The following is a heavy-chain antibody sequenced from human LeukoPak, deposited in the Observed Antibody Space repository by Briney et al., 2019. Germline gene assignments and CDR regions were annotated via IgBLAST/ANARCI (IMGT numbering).Heavy chain of an antibody. D-gene: IGHD2-21*02. V-gene: IGHV3-30*02. Sequence: GGSLRLSCAASGFTFSSYGMHWVRQAPGKGLEWAAFIRYDGSNKYYADSVKGRFTISRDNSKNTLYLQMNSLRAEDTAVYYCARAKNTYCGGDCYSVVGAPFDYWGQGTLVTVSS. CDR1: GFTFSSYG. J-gene: IGHJ4*02. CDR2: IRYDGSNK. CDR3: ARAKNTYCGGDCYSVVGAPFDY.